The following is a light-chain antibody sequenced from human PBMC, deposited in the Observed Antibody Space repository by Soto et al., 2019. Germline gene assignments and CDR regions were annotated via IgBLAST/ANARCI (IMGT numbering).Light chain of an antibody. CDR3: QQYGGSPWT. CDR1: QSVRSSY. Sequence: IVLTQSPGTLSLSPGERATLSCRASQSVRSSYLAWYQQKPGQAPRLLVYGASSRATGIPDRFSGSGSGTDFTLTVSRLEPEDFAVYYCQQYGGSPWTFGQGIKVDIK. V-gene: IGKV3-20*01. CDR2: GAS. J-gene: IGKJ1*01.